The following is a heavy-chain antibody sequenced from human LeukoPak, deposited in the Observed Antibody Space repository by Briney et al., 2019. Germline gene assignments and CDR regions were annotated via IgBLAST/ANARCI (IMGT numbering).Heavy chain of an antibody. CDR1: GASISSYY. CDR2: IYYSGST. V-gene: IGHV4-59*08. J-gene: IGHJ4*02. D-gene: IGHD2-2*03. CDR3: ARHEDGYCSSTSCYGN. Sequence: SETLSLTCTVSGASISSYYWSWILQPPGKGLEWIGYIYYSGSTNYNPSLKSRVTISVDPSNHRFSLKLSSVTAADTAVYYCARHEDGYCSSTSCYGNWGQGTLVTVSS.